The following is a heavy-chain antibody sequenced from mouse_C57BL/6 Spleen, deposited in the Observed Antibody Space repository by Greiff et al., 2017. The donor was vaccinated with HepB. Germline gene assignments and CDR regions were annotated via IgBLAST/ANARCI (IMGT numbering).Heavy chain of an antibody. V-gene: IGHV1-87*01. J-gene: IGHJ1*03. Sequence: VQLQQSRPELARPWASVKISCQAFYTFSRRVHFAIRDTNYWMQWVKQRPGQGLEWIGAIYPGNGDTSYNQKFKGKATLTADKSSSTAYMQLSSRTSEDSAVYYCASIGDYDRYFDVWGTGTTVTVSS. CDR2: GQGLEWIG. CDR3: SEDSAVYYCASIGDYDRYFDV. CDR1: YTFSRRVH. D-gene: IGHD2-4*01.